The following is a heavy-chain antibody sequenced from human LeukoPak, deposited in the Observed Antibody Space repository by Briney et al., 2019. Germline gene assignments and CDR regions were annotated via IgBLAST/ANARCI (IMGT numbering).Heavy chain of an antibody. CDR2: INPSGGST. CDR3: ARVRIQLWLHNDY. Sequence: ASVKVSCKASGYTFTSYYMRWVRQAPGQGLEWMGIINPSGGSTSYAQKFQGRVTMTRDTSTSTVYMELGSLRSEDTAVYYCARVRIQLWLHNDYWGQGTLVTVSS. V-gene: IGHV1-46*01. D-gene: IGHD5-18*01. J-gene: IGHJ4*02. CDR1: GYTFTSYY.